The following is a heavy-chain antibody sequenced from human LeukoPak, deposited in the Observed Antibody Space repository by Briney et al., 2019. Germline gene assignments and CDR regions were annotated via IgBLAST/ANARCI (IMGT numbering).Heavy chain of an antibody. CDR3: ARDDEEFGELSWFDP. CDR1: EYTFTGYY. D-gene: IGHD3-10*01. CDR2: INSYNGNT. V-gene: IGHV1-18*04. J-gene: IGHJ5*02. Sequence: ASVKVSCKASEYTFTGYYMHWGRQAPGQGLEWMGWINSYNGNTTYAKKFQGRVTMTTETSTTTAYMELRSLRSDDTAVYYCARDDEEFGELSWFDPWGQGTLVTVSS.